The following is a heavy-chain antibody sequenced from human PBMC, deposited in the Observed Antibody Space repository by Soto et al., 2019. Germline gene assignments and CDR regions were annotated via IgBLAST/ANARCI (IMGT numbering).Heavy chain of an antibody. D-gene: IGHD2-15*01. CDR1: GGSISSYY. CDR2: IYYSGST. J-gene: IGHJ3*02. V-gene: IGHV4-59*01. Sequence: ASETLSLTCTVSGGSISSYYWSWIRQPPGKGLEWIGYIYYSGSTNYNPSLKSRVTIPVDTSKNQFSLKLSSVNAVDTAVYYCARDVPAAYCSGGSCFPGAFDIWGQGTMVTVSS. CDR3: ARDVPAAYCSGGSCFPGAFDI.